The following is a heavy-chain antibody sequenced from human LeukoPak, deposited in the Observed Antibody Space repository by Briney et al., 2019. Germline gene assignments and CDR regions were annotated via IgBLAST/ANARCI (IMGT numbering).Heavy chain of an antibody. Sequence: PGGSLRLSCAASGFTFRSYWMHWVRQAPGKGLVWVSHINSDGSNTDYADSVKGRFTISRDNAKNTLYLQMNSLRAEDTAVYYCAKDVRYFDWLLPDYWGQGTLVTVSS. CDR3: AKDVRYFDWLLPDY. D-gene: IGHD3-9*01. CDR1: GFTFRSYW. V-gene: IGHV3-74*01. J-gene: IGHJ4*02. CDR2: INSDGSNT.